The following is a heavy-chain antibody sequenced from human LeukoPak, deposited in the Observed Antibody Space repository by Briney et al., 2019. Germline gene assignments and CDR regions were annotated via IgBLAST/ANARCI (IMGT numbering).Heavy chain of an antibody. Sequence: PGGSLRLSCAASGFTFSSYSMNWVRQAPGKGLEWVSSISSSSSYIYYADSVKGRFTISRDNAKNSLYLQMNSLRAEDTAVYYCARDGRRDELWFGELFVIDYWGQGTLVTVSS. CDR2: ISSSSSYI. V-gene: IGHV3-21*01. D-gene: IGHD3-10*01. CDR1: GFTFSSYS. J-gene: IGHJ4*02. CDR3: ARDGRRDELWFGELFVIDY.